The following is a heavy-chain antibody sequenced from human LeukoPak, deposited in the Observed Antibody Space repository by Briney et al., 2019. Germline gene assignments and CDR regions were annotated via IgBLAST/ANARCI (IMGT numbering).Heavy chain of an antibody. D-gene: IGHD6-19*01. CDR3: AKEGSSGWFFDY. Sequence: GGSLRLSCAASGFTFNSYGIHWVRQAPGKGLEWVAFIRFDGSNNYYADSVRGRFTISRDNSKNTLYLQMNSLRAEDTAVYYCAKEGSSGWFFDYWGQGTLVTVSS. J-gene: IGHJ4*02. CDR1: GFTFNSYG. CDR2: IRFDGSNN. V-gene: IGHV3-30*02.